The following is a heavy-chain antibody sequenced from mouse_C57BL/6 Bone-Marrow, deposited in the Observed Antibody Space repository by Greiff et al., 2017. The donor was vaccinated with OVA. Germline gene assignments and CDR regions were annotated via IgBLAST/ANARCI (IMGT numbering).Heavy chain of an antibody. D-gene: IGHD1-1*01. CDR2: IRLKSDNYAT. V-gene: IGHV6-3*01. J-gene: IGHJ3*01. CDR1: GFTFSNYW. CDR3: TGNLLLPGWFAY. Sequence: EVKLVESGGGLVQPGGSMKLSCVASGFTFSNYWMNWVRQSPEKGLDWVAQIRLKSDNYATHYAESVKGRFTISRDDSKSSVYLQMNNLRAEDTGIYYFTGNLLLPGWFAYWGQGTLVTVSA.